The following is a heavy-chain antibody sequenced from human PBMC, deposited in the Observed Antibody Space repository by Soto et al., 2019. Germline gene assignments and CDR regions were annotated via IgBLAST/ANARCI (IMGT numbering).Heavy chain of an antibody. D-gene: IGHD3-10*01. CDR2: IIPIFGTA. V-gene: IGHV1-69*01. CDR3: ARAHPLGTDYYGSGRYYAFHI. Sequence: QVQLVQSGAEVKKPGASVKVSCKASGGTFSSYAISWVRQAPGQGLEWMGGIIPIFGTANYAQKFQGRVTITADESTSTAYMELRSLRSEDTAVYYCARAHPLGTDYYGSGRYYAFHIWGQGTLVTVSS. J-gene: IGHJ3*02. CDR1: GGTFSSYA.